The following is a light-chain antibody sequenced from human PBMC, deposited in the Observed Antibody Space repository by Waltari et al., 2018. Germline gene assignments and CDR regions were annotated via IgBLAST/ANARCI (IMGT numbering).Light chain of an antibody. J-gene: IGLJ3*02. CDR2: EGN. CDR3: CSYAGSATFAV. CDR1: STDVGIYDL. V-gene: IGLV2-23*03. Sequence: QSALTQPASVSGSPGQSIPLSCTGPSTDVGIYDLISWYQQHPNKAPKLIIYEGNKRPSGVSNRFSGSTSGNTASLTISGLQAEDEADYFCCSYAGSATFAVFGGGTKLTVL.